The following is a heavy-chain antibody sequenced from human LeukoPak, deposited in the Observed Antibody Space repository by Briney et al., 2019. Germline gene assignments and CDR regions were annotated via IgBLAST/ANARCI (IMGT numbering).Heavy chain of an antibody. D-gene: IGHD4-11*01. CDR3: ARDRSYTNSNWFDP. J-gene: IGHJ5*02. CDR2: VNPNSGGT. V-gene: IGHV1-2*02. Sequence: ASVKVSCKASGYTFTSYGITWVRQAPGQGLEWMGWVNPNSGGTNYAQKFQGRITMTRDTPISTAYMELSSLGFNDTALYYCARDRSYTNSNWFDPWGQGTLVTVSS. CDR1: GYTFTSYG.